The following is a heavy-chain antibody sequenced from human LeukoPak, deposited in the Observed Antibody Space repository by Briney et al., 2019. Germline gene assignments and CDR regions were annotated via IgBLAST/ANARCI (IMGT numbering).Heavy chain of an antibody. J-gene: IGHJ4*02. CDR2: INHSGST. Sequence: SETLSLTCAVYGGSFSGYYWSWIRQPPGKGLEWIGEINHSGSTNYNPSLKSRVTISVDTSKNQFSLKLSSVAAADTAVYYCARCRTAVAAPFDYWGQGTLVTVSS. CDR1: GGSFSGYY. CDR3: ARCRTAVAAPFDY. V-gene: IGHV4-34*01. D-gene: IGHD6-19*01.